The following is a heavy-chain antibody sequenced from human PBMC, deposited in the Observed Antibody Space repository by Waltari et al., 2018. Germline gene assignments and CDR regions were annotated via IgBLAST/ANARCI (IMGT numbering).Heavy chain of an antibody. CDR2: VNPRSGDT. J-gene: IGHJ4*02. Sequence: QIQLVQSGAEVKKPGASVKVSCKPSGYIFTTYYVHWLRTAPGQGLEGRGKVNPRSGDTTYAQKFQDRVTLISDTSINTAYMELTRLTSDDTAVYYCARDRASLGHPMSREFDYWGRGTLVTVSS. CDR3: ARDRASLGHPMSREFDY. CDR1: GYIFTTYY. D-gene: IGHD3-10*02. V-gene: IGHV1-2*02.